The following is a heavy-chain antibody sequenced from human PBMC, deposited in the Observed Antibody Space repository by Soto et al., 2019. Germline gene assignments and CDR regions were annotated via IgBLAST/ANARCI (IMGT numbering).Heavy chain of an antibody. V-gene: IGHV1-69*12. CDR2: IIPRSGTS. CDR3: AREGLVLAASTVNSDHYYYAIDV. D-gene: IGHD3-3*02. J-gene: IGHJ6*02. CDR1: GDTFSTYT. Sequence: QVQLVQSGAEVKKPGSSVKVSCKASGDTFSTYTITWVRQAPGQGLEWMGGIIPRSGTSNYAQQFQGRVTITADESTGTDEMELSSLRSEATAVYYCAREGLVLAASTVNSDHYYYAIDVWGQGTTVTVSS.